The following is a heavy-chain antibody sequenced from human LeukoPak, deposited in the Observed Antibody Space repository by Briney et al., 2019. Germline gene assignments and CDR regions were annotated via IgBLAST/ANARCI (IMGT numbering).Heavy chain of an antibody. CDR2: VHQSGST. J-gene: IGHJ4*02. CDR3: ARVNFNPDY. Sequence: LRTCRESGYYSSRVYHWGWLRHPPGKGLEWIGSVHQSGSTYYNPSLTSRLTISADTSKNHFSLKLDSVTAADTAVYYCARVNFNPDYWGQGTLVTVSS. D-gene: IGHD1-14*01. V-gene: IGHV4-38-2*02. CDR1: GYYSSRVYH.